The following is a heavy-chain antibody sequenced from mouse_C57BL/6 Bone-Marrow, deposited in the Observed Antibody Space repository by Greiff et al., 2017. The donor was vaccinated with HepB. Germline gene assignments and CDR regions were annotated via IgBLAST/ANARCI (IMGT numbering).Heavy chain of an antibody. D-gene: IGHD2-4*01. CDR1: GYAFTNYL. CDR3: ARRGDYPAWFAY. J-gene: IGHJ3*01. CDR2: INPGSGGT. V-gene: IGHV1-54*01. Sequence: VHLVESGAELVRPGTSVKVSCKASGYAFTNYLIEWVKQRPGQGLEWIGVINPGSGGTNYNEKFKGKVTLTADKSSSTAYMQLSSLTSEDSAVYFCARRGDYPAWFAYWGQGTLVTVSA.